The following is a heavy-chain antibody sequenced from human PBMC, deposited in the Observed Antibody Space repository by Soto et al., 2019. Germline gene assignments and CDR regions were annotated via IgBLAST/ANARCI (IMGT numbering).Heavy chain of an antibody. Sequence: ASVKVSCKASGYTFTRSGISWVRQAPGQGLEWLGWINPDNGNTNYAQHLQGRVSLTTDTSTSTAYMDLRSLRSDDTAVYYCARDPSYYGMDVWGQGTTVTVSS. CDR2: INPDNGNT. J-gene: IGHJ6*02. V-gene: IGHV1-18*01. CDR1: GYTFTRSG. CDR3: ARDPSYYGMDV.